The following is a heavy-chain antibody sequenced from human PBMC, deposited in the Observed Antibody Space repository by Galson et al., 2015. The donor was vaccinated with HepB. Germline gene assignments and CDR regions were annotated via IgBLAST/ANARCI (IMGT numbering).Heavy chain of an antibody. D-gene: IGHD6-13*01. Sequence: SLRLSCAASGFTFSSYAMHWVRQAPGKGLEWVAVISYDGSNKYYADSVKGRFTISRDNSKNTLYLQMNSLRAEDTAVYYCAREIRQLADYWGQGTLVTVSS. J-gene: IGHJ4*02. V-gene: IGHV3-30-3*01. CDR3: AREIRQLADY. CDR1: GFTFSSYA. CDR2: ISYDGSNK.